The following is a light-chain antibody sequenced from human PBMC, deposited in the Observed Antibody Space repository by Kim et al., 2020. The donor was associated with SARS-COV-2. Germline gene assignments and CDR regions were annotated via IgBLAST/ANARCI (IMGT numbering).Light chain of an antibody. V-gene: IGKV1-5*03. CDR3: QQYNTYPWA. CDR1: QNGTKL. CDR2: TTS. Sequence: ANFGDRVTITWRASQNGTKLLAWFQQRPGKAPTLLIYTTSSLESGVPTRFSGDGSGTEFTLTINNLQPGDFATYYCQQYNTYPWAFGQGTKVDIK. J-gene: IGKJ1*01.